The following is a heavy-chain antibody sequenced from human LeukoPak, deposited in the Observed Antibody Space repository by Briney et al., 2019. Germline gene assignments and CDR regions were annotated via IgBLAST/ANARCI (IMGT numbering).Heavy chain of an antibody. CDR2: ISAYNGRT. V-gene: IGHV1-18*01. CDR1: GYIFINHG. Sequence: ASVKVSCKASGYIFINHGISWVRQAPGQGLEWMGWISAYNGRTEYAPKFQDSVTMTTDTSTTTAYMELRSLTADDTAVYYCGRWAPNPNDSWGQGTLVTVS. CDR3: GRWAPNPNDS. J-gene: IGHJ5*01.